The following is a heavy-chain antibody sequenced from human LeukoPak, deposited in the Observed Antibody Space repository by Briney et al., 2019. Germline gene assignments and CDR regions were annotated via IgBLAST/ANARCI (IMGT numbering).Heavy chain of an antibody. J-gene: IGHJ4*02. CDR3: ARQTGSGLFILP. Sequence: PSETLSLTCTVSGYSISSGYYWGWIRQPPGKGLEWIGSIYHSGSTYYNASLKSQVSISIDTSKNQFSLRLTSVTAADTAVYYCARQTGSGLFILPGGQGTLVTVSS. CDR1: GYSISSGYY. V-gene: IGHV4-38-2*02. D-gene: IGHD3/OR15-3a*01. CDR2: IYHSGST.